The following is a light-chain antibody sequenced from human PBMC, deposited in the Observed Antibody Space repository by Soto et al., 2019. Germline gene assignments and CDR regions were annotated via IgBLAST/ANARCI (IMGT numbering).Light chain of an antibody. CDR3: HQYENWPQT. Sequence: EIVMPQSPATLSVSPGERATLSCLASQSIRSNVAWSQQKLGQAPRLRSDRASTRATGIPARCSGRGAWTEFTLTISSLQSEDFALYYCHQYENWPQTFGKGTKVDIK. CDR2: RAS. J-gene: IGKJ1*01. V-gene: IGKV3-15*01. CDR1: QSIRSN.